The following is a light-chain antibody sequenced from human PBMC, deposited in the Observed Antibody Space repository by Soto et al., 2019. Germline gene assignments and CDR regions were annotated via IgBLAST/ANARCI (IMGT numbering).Light chain of an antibody. Sequence: DIQMTQSPSTLSASVGDRVTITCRASQSIGTWLAWFQHKPGKAPKLLIYDASSLESGVPSRFSGSGSGTEFTLTISSLQPDDFATYYCQQYNSYSPTFGQGTKGDNK. J-gene: IGKJ1*01. CDR2: DAS. CDR3: QQYNSYSPT. CDR1: QSIGTW. V-gene: IGKV1-5*01.